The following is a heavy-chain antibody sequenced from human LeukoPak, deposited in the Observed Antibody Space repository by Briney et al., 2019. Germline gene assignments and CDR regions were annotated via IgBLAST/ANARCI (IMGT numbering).Heavy chain of an antibody. Sequence: PSETLSLTCAVSGGSMRGSFWCSIPQPPGEGLEWIAYIHYTGRTNYNPSLKGRVTISVDTSNSQFSLNLNSVTAADTAVYYCARGAGWDDYWGQGTLVTVSS. CDR2: IHYTGRT. CDR3: ARGAGWDDY. V-gene: IGHV4-59*01. CDR1: GGSMRGSF. D-gene: IGHD6-19*01. J-gene: IGHJ4*02.